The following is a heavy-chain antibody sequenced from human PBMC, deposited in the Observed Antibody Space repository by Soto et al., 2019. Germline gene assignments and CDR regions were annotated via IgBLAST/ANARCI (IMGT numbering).Heavy chain of an antibody. CDR3: ARERTGTTSMDV. D-gene: IGHD1-1*01. V-gene: IGHV1-8*01. Sequence: QVQLVQSGAEVKKPGDSVKVSCKASGYTFTSYDINCVRQATGQGLEWMGWMNPNSGNTGYAQKFQGRVTMTRNTSRSTAYMELSSLRSEDTAVYYCARERTGTTSMDVWGQGTKVTVSS. J-gene: IGHJ6*02. CDR2: MNPNSGNT. CDR1: GYTFTSYD.